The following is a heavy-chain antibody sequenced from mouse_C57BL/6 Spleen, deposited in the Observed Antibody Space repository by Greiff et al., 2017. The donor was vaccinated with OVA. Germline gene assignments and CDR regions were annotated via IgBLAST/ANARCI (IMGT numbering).Heavy chain of an antibody. CDR1: GYTFTDYY. V-gene: IGHV1-26*01. CDR3: ARRGSYYGSRYYAMDY. CDR2: INPNNGGT. Sequence: EVQLQQSGPELVKPGASVKISCKASGYTFTDYYMNWVKQSHGQSLEWIGDINPNNGGTSYNQKFKGKATLTVDKSSSTAYMELRSLTSEDSAVYYCARRGSYYGSRYYAMDYWGQGTSVTVSS. J-gene: IGHJ4*01. D-gene: IGHD1-1*01.